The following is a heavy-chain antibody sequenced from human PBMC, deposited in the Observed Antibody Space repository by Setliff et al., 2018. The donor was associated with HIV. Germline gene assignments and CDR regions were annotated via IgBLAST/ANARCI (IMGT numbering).Heavy chain of an antibody. CDR3: ARARTDYYDRRRRSHYYIDV. D-gene: IGHD3-22*01. CDR2: MNPDSRNT. V-gene: IGHV1-8*02. CDR1: GYTFSNYD. Sequence: ASVKVSCKPSGYTFSNYDINWVRQAAGQGLEWMGWMNPDSRNTGYAQRFEGRVTLTWDTSISTAYLELNHLKSDETAVYYCARARTDYYDRRRRSHYYIDVWARGATVTVSS. J-gene: IGHJ6*03.